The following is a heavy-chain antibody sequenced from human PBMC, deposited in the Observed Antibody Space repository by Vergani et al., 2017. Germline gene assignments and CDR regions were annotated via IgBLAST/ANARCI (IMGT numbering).Heavy chain of an antibody. D-gene: IGHD2-8*01. V-gene: IGHV3-15*01. J-gene: IGHJ4*02. CDR1: GITFKNAW. CDR2: IRSKNDGGTA. Sequence: EVQVVESGGGLIKPGGSLRLSCVVSGITFKNAWINWVRQAPGKGLEWIGRIRSKNDGGTADYAAPLKGRFTISRDDSKDSAFLLVNNLKTEDTAVYFCARAGVRAGFDFWGQGTLVTVSS. CDR3: ARAGVRAGFDF.